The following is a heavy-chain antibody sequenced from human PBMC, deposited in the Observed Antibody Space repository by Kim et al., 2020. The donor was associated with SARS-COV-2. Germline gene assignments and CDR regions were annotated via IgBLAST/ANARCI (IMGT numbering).Heavy chain of an antibody. Sequence: ASVKVSCKASGYTFTSYGISWVRQAPGQGLEWMGWISAYNGNTNYAQKLQGRVTMTTDTSTSTAYMELRSLRSDDTAVYYCARDGLYYDILTGNWFDPWGQGTLVTVSS. V-gene: IGHV1-18*04. J-gene: IGHJ5*02. CDR2: ISAYNGNT. CDR1: GYTFTSYG. D-gene: IGHD3-9*01. CDR3: ARDGLYYDILTGNWFDP.